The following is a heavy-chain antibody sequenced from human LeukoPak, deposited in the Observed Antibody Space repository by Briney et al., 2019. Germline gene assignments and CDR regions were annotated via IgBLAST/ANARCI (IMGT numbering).Heavy chain of an antibody. CDR1: GYTFTSYD. D-gene: IGHD6-13*01. J-gene: IGHJ4*02. Sequence: ASVKVSCKASGYTFTSYDINWVRQATGQGLEWMGWMNPNSGNTGYAQKFQGRVTMTRNTSISTAYMELSSLRSEDTAVYYCARETAGAGSRPFDYWGQGTLVTVSS. CDR2: MNPNSGNT. CDR3: ARETAGAGSRPFDY. V-gene: IGHV1-8*01.